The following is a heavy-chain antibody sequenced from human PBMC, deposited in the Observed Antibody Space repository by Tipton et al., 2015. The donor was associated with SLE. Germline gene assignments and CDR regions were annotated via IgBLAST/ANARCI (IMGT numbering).Heavy chain of an antibody. J-gene: IGHJ6*02. CDR3: VRDGGGYSVPVYYFGMDV. V-gene: IGHV4-61*02. CDR2: ISSSVNT. Sequence: TLSLTCTVSGGSISSRPYYWSWIRQSAGKGLEWIGRISSSVNTKYNPSFNGRVTMSVDTSKNQLFLKLNSVTAADTAVYYCVRDGGGYSVPVYYFGMDVWGQGTKVTVSS. D-gene: IGHD1-26*01. CDR1: GGSISSRPYY.